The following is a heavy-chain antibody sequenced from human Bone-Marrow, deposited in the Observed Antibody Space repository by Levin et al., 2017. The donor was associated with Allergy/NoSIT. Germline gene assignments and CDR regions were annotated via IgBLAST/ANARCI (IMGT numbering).Heavy chain of an antibody. CDR1: GFTLGTHA. V-gene: IGHV3-23*01. CDR3: GKILRPDTYYFMDV. D-gene: IGHD6-6*01. J-gene: IGHJ6*03. Sequence: PGGSLRLSCVASGFTLGTHAMTWVRQAPGKGLEWIALIHRSGGSTFYAGSVKGRFTISRDESKNTLYLHMTSLRADDTAKYYCGKILRPDTYYFMDVWGKGITVTISS. CDR2: IHRSGGST.